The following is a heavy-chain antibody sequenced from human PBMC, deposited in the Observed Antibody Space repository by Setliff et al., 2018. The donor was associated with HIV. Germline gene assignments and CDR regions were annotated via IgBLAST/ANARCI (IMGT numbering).Heavy chain of an antibody. CDR2: IIPIFGST. Sequence: SVKVSCKASGYSFTNYGITWVRQAPGQGLEWMGGIIPIFGSTKYAQKFQDRVTITADESTYTADMELSSLRSEDTAVYYCARDDHYYDSGSFYSDWYFDLWGRGTLVTVSS. J-gene: IGHJ2*01. CDR3: ARDDHYYDSGSFYSDWYFDL. D-gene: IGHD3-10*01. CDR1: GYSFTNYG. V-gene: IGHV1-69*13.